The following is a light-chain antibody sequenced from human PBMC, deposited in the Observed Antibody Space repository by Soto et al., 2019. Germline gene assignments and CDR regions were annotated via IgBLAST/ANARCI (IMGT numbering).Light chain of an antibody. CDR2: YGS. J-gene: IGKJ4*01. V-gene: IGKV3-15*01. Sequence: IVMTQSPATLSVSPGERVTFSCRASQGIRNHLAWYQHKPGQAPRLLISYGSAGATGIPARFSGSGSGTEFTLTINILQSEDFAVYYCQQFYTWPVTFGGGTKVEIK. CDR1: QGIRNH. CDR3: QQFYTWPVT.